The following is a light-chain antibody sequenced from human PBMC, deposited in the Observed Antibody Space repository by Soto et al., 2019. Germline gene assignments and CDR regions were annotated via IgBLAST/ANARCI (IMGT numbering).Light chain of an antibody. CDR2: DAS. J-gene: IGKJ5*01. CDR1: QSVRSY. Sequence: EIVLTQSPATLSLSPGERATLSCRASQSVRSYLGWYQQRPVQAPRLLIYDASNRVTGIPTRFSGSGSGTDFTLTVSSLEPEDFAVYYCQQGGTFGQGTRLEI. V-gene: IGKV3-11*01. CDR3: QQGGT.